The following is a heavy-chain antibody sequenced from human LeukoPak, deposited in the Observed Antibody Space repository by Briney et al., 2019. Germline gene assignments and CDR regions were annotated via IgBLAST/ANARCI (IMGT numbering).Heavy chain of an antibody. J-gene: IGHJ4*02. Sequence: ASVKVSCKASGYTFTTYAMHWVRQAPGQRLEWMGWINTGNGNTKYSQKFQDRVTITRDTSASTAYMDLSSLRSEDTAVYYCARDGFYCSGGSCYSTYFDYWGQGTLVTVSS. CDR1: GYTFTTYA. D-gene: IGHD2-15*01. V-gene: IGHV1-3*04. CDR3: ARDGFYCSGGSCYSTYFDY. CDR2: INTGNGNT.